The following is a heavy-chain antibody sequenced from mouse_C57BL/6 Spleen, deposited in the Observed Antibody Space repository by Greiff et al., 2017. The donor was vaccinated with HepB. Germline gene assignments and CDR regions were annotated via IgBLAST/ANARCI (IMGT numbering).Heavy chain of an antibody. Sequence: EVQLQESGGGLVQPGGSLKLSCAASGFTFSDYYMYWVRQTPEKRLEWVAYISNGGGSTYYPDTVKGRFTISRDNAKNTLYLQMSRLKSEDTAMYYCARQIYYDYDGFAYWGQGTLVTVSA. CDR1: GFTFSDYY. V-gene: IGHV5-12*01. CDR2: ISNGGGST. D-gene: IGHD2-4*01. J-gene: IGHJ3*01. CDR3: ARQIYYDYDGFAY.